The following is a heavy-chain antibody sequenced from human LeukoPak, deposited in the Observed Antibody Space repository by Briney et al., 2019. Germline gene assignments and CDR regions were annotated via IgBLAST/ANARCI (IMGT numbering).Heavy chain of an antibody. V-gene: IGHV3-74*01. CDR1: GFTFSSYW. Sequence: GGSLRLSCAASGFTFSSYWMHWVRQAPGKGLVWVSRINSDGSSTSYADSVKGRFTISRDNAKNTLYLQMNSLRAEDTAVYYCARPRYYYDSSGYYPIDYWGQGTLVTVSS. J-gene: IGHJ4*02. CDR3: ARPRYYYDSSGYYPIDY. D-gene: IGHD3-22*01. CDR2: INSDGSST.